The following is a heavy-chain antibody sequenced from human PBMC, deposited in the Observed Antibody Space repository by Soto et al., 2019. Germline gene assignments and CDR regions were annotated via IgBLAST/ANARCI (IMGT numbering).Heavy chain of an antibody. Sequence: SETLSLTCTVSGGSISSGGYYWTWIRQHPGRGLEWIAYIYHSGYTFYNPSLKSRVTMSVDTSKNQFSLKLRSVTAADTAVYYCAEWEGLGSDYYYYAMDVWGQGTTVTVSS. D-gene: IGHD1-26*01. CDR1: GGSISSGGYY. CDR2: IYHSGYT. V-gene: IGHV4-31*03. J-gene: IGHJ6*02. CDR3: AEWEGLGSDYYYYAMDV.